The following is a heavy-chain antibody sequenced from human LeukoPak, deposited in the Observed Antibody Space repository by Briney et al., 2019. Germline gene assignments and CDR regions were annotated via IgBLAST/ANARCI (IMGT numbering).Heavy chain of an antibody. Sequence: SETLSLTCAVYGGSFSGYYWSWIRQPRGKGLEWIGEINHSGSTNYNPSLKSRVTISVDTSKNQFSLKLSSVTAADTAVYYCARAGYIAVAGTEDDYWGQGTLVTVSS. CDR1: GGSFSGYY. V-gene: IGHV4-34*01. CDR2: INHSGST. J-gene: IGHJ4*02. D-gene: IGHD6-19*01. CDR3: ARAGYIAVAGTEDDY.